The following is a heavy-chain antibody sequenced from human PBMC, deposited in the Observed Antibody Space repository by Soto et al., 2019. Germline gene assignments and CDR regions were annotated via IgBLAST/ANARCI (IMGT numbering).Heavy chain of an antibody. CDR1: GGSVSSGFHY. CDR3: ARRPATAFYYFDY. J-gene: IGHJ4*02. V-gene: IGHV4-61*01. CDR2: IYYSGST. D-gene: IGHD2-21*02. Sequence: QVQLQESGPGLVKPSETLSLTCTVSGGSVSSGFHYWSWIGQPPGKGLEWIGNIYYSGSTNYTPTLTSRVTISVDTSKNQFSLKLNFVTAADTAVYYCARRPATAFYYFDYWGQGTLVTVSS.